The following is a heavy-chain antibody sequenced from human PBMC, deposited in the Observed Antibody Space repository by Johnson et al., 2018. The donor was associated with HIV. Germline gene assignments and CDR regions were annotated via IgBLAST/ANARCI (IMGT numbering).Heavy chain of an antibody. CDR3: AIIAVAVSGDAFDI. V-gene: IGHV3-30*02. Sequence: QVQLVESGGGLVQPGGSLRLSCAASGFTFSSYGMHWVRQAPGKGLEWVAFIRYDGSNKYYADSVKGRFTISRDNSKTTLYLQMNSLRAEDTAVYYCAIIAVAVSGDAFDIWGQGTMVTVSS. CDR1: GFTFSSYG. J-gene: IGHJ3*02. D-gene: IGHD6-19*01. CDR2: IRYDGSNK.